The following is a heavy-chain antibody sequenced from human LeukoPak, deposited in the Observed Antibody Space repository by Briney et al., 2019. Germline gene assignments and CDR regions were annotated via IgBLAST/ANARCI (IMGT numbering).Heavy chain of an antibody. D-gene: IGHD3-9*01. CDR2: IYYSGTT. Sequence: SETLSLTCTVSGGSFSSPSYYWGWIRQSPGKGLEWIGSIYYSGTTQDNPSLMSRVTISVDTSKNQFSLKLTSVTAADTSVYYCVRQYYDILTGYSDLFDIWGPGTKVIVSS. J-gene: IGHJ3*02. V-gene: IGHV4-39*01. CDR3: VRQYYDILTGYSDLFDI. CDR1: GGSFSSPSYY.